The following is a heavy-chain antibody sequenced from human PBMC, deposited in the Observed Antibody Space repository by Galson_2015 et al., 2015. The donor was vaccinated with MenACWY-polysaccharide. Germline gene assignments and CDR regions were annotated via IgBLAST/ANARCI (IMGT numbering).Heavy chain of an antibody. V-gene: IGHV3-21*01. J-gene: IGHJ6*02. Sequence: LRLSCAASGFTFSTYSMNWVRQAPGKGLEWVSAINGNSDYIYYADSVKGRFTISRDNAMNSLYLQMNSLRAEDTAVYYCATISTGPPYAMDVWGQGTTVTVSS. CDR1: GFTFSTYS. CDR3: ATISTGPPYAMDV. D-gene: IGHD3-9*01. CDR2: INGNSDYI.